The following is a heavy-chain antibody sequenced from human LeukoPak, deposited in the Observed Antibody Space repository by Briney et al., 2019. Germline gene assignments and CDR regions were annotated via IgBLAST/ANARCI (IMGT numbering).Heavy chain of an antibody. CDR1: GYTFTGYY. D-gene: IGHD6-13*01. CDR3: ARDPGIAAAGTPDY. J-gene: IGHJ4*02. Sequence: GASVKVSCKASGYTFTGYYMHWVRQAPGQGLEWMGWINPNSGGTNYAQKFQGRVTMTRDTSISTAYMELSRLRSDDTAVYYGARDPGIAAAGTPDYWGQGTLVTVSS. CDR2: INPNSGGT. V-gene: IGHV1-2*02.